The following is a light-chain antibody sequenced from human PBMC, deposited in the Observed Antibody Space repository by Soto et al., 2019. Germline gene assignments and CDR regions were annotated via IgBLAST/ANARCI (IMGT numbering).Light chain of an antibody. J-gene: IGLJ3*02. Sequence: QSVLTQPPSVSGAPGQTITISCTGSRSNVGANYDVHWYQVLPGAGPRLLIYKNNNRPSGVPDRFSGSKSGTSASLAITGLRAEDEADYYCQSYGNILSGPLFGGGTKLTVL. CDR2: KNN. V-gene: IGLV1-40*01. CDR1: RSNVGANYD. CDR3: QSYGNILSGPL.